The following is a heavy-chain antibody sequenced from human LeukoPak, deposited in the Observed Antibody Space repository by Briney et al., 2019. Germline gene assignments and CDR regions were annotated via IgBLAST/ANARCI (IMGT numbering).Heavy chain of an antibody. V-gene: IGHV4-31*03. J-gene: IGHJ5*02. Sequence: PSQTLSLTCTVSGGSISSGGYYWSWIRQHPGKGLEWIGYIYYSGSTYYNPSLKSRATISVDTSKNQFSLKLSSVTAADTAVYYCAREGRYDFWSGSPPGWFDPWGQGTLVTVSS. CDR1: GGSISSGGYY. CDR3: AREGRYDFWSGSPPGWFDP. D-gene: IGHD3-3*01. CDR2: IYYSGST.